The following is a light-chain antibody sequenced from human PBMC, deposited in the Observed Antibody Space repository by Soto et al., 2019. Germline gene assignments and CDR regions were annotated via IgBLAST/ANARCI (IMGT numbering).Light chain of an antibody. CDR1: QTISGW. J-gene: IGKJ5*01. CDR3: QKYHTSSIT. V-gene: IGKV1-5*01. Sequence: DIQMTQSPSTLSASVGDTVTITCRASQTISGWLAWYQQKPGKAPNIMIYDDSTLERGVPSRLSGTGSGTELTLTIDRLQPDDFATYYCQKYHTSSITFGQGTRLEIK. CDR2: DDS.